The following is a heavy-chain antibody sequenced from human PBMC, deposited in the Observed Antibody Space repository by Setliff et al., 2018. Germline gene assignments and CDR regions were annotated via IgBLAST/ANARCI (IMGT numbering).Heavy chain of an antibody. CDR1: GGSMSSSGYY. CDR3: ARDPVKQLVNWFDP. V-gene: IGHV4-39*07. J-gene: IGHJ5*02. CDR2: IYYSGST. Sequence: PSETLSLTCTVFGGSMSSSGYYWAWIRQSPGKGLEWIGSIYYSGSTYYNPSPKRRATISLDTSKNQFSLKLDSVTAADTAVYYCARDPVKQLVNWFDPWGQGTLVTVSS. D-gene: IGHD3-10*01.